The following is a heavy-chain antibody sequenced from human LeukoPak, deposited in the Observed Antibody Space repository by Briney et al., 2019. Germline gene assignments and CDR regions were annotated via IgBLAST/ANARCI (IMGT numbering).Heavy chain of an antibody. CDR1: GFTFSSYS. CDR3: ARESKRGYSYGLFDY. CDR2: ISSSSSTI. V-gene: IGHV3-48*04. J-gene: IGHJ4*02. Sequence: GGSLRLSCAASGFTFSSYSMNWVRQAPGKGLEWVSYISSSSSTIYYADSVKGRFTISRDNAKNSLYLQMNSLRAEDTAVYYCARESKRGYSYGLFDYWGQGTLVTVSS. D-gene: IGHD5-18*01.